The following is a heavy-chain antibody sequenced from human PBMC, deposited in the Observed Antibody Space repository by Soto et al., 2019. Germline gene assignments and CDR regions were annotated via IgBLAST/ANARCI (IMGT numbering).Heavy chain of an antibody. CDR2: IIPVLGVT. D-gene: IGHD2-21*02. CDR1: GSTFSSYT. V-gene: IGHV1-69*02. CDR3: SRRRYCGVDCYNKFYYGMDV. Sequence: QVHLVQSGAEVRKPGSSVEVSCMASGSTFSSYTVNWVRQAPGQGLEWIGRIIPVLGVTHYARRFQGRVTITADRSRKTGYMELTSLTSEDTDVYYCSRRRYCGVDCYNKFYYGMDVWGEGTTVTVSS. J-gene: IGHJ6*04.